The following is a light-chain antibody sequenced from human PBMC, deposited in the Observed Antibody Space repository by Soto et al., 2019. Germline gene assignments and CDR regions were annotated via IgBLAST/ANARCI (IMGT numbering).Light chain of an antibody. CDR3: QQSYSTPRYT. CDR1: QSISSY. J-gene: IGKJ2*01. V-gene: IGKV1-39*01. CDR2: AAS. Sequence: DIQMTQSPSSLSASVGDRVTITCRASQSISSYLNWYQQKPGKAPKLLIYAASSLQSGVPSRFSGSGSGTDFTLTISSLQPEDFATYYCQQSYSTPRYTFGQGTKLGIK.